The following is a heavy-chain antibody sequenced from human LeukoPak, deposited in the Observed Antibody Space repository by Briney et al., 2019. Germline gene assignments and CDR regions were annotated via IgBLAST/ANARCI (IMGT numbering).Heavy chain of an antibody. CDR3: AKDSGGSAWPKYFDY. J-gene: IGHJ4*02. D-gene: IGHD2-15*01. CDR1: GFTFINYA. V-gene: IGHV3-23*01. CDR2: VSHSGGNT. Sequence: GGSLRLSCAASGFTFINYAMSWVRQAPGKGPEWASTVSHSGGNTYHADSVKGRFTISRDNSKNTLYLQMDSLRAEDTAVYYCAKDSGGSAWPKYFDYWGQGSLVTVSS.